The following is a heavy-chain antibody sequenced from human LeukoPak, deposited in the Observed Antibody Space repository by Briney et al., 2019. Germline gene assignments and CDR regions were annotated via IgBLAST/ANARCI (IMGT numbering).Heavy chain of an antibody. V-gene: IGHV4-30-2*01. Sequence: SSETLSLTCAVSGGSISSGGYSWSWIRQPPGKGLEWIGYIYHSGSTYYNPSLKSRVTISVDRSKNQFSLKLSSVTAADTAVYYCASISGGDSYGLFDYWGQGTLVTVSS. J-gene: IGHJ4*02. CDR3: ASISGGDSYGLFDY. CDR1: GGSISSGGYS. D-gene: IGHD5-18*01. CDR2: IYHSGST.